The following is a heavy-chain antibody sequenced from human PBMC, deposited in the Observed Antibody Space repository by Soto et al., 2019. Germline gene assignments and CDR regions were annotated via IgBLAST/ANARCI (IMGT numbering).Heavy chain of an antibody. V-gene: IGHV5-51*01. D-gene: IGHD6-6*01. CDR3: ARRIAARPGSLYYFDY. Sequence: GEPLKISCKGSGYSFTSYWIGWVRQMPGKGLEWMGVIYPGDSDTRYSPSFQGQVTISADKSISTAYLQWSSLKASDTAMYYCARRIAARPGSLYYFDYWGQGTLVTVSS. CDR1: GYSFTSYW. CDR2: IYPGDSDT. J-gene: IGHJ4*02.